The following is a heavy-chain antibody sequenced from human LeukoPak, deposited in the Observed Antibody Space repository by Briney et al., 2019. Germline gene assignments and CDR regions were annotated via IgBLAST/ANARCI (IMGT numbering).Heavy chain of an antibody. CDR2: ISSSSSTI. D-gene: IGHD3-3*01. CDR1: GFTFSSYS. Sequence: GGSLRLSCAASGFTFSSYSMNWVRQAPGKGLEWVSYISSSSSTIYYADSVKGRFTISRDNAKNSLYLQMNSLRAEDTAVYYCAGDSAYYDFWSGVQYFQHWGQGTLVTVSS. V-gene: IGHV3-48*01. CDR3: AGDSAYYDFWSGVQYFQH. J-gene: IGHJ1*01.